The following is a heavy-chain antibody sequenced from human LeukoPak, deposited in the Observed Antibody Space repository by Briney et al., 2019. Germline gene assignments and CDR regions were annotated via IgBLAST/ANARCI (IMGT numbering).Heavy chain of an antibody. Sequence: SETLSLTCTVSGGSNYWSWLRQPPGKGLEWIAYIHYSGSPNYNPSLKSRVTISIDTSKNQFSLKLNSVTAADTAVYYCARLGRGAAPFDYWGQGTLVTVSS. CDR1: GGSNY. CDR2: IHYSGSP. J-gene: IGHJ4*02. CDR3: ARLGRGAAPFDY. D-gene: IGHD2-15*01. V-gene: IGHV4-59*08.